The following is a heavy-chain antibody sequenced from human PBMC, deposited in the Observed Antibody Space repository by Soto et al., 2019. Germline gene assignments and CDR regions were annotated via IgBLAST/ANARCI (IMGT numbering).Heavy chain of an antibody. V-gene: IGHV3-30*18. CDR2: ISYDGSNK. CDR3: AKDPTRDGYSLDY. D-gene: IGHD4-4*01. CDR1: GFTFSSYG. J-gene: IGHJ4*02. Sequence: QVQLVESGGGVVQPGRSLRLSCAASGFTFSSYGMHWVRQAPGKGLEWVAVISYDGSNKYYADSVKGRFTISRDNSKNTLYLQMNSLRAEDTAVYYCAKDPTRDGYSLDYWGQGTLVTVSS.